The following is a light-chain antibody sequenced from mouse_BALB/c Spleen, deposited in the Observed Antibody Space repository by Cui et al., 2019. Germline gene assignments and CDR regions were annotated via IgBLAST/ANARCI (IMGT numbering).Light chain of an antibody. V-gene: IGKV5-43*01. J-gene: IGKJ5*01. CDR2: YAS. Sequence: DIVLTQSLATLSVTPGDSVSLSCRASQSISNNLPWYQQKSHESPRVLIKYASQFISGVPSRVSGSGSGKDFTLSINSVETEDFGMYFCQQSNSWPHLTFGAGTKLELK. CDR1: QSISNN. CDR3: QQSNSWPHLT.